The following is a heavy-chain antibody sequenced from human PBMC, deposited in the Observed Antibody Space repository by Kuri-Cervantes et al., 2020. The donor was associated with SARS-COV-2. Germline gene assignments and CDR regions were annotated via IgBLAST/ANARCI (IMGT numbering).Heavy chain of an antibody. Sequence: GESLKISFAASGFTFSSYIMNWVRQAPGKGLEGVSYISSSSSTIYYADSVKGRFTISRDNAKNSLYLQMNSLRAEDTAVYYCAREQWLELDAFDIWGQGTMVTVSS. CDR3: AREQWLELDAFDI. D-gene: IGHD6-19*01. CDR1: GFTFSSYI. V-gene: IGHV3-48*01. J-gene: IGHJ3*02. CDR2: ISSSSSTI.